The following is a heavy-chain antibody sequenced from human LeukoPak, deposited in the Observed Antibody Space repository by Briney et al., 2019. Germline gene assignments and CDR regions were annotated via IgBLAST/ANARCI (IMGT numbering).Heavy chain of an antibody. CDR2: ISGSGGST. Sequence: GGSLRLSCAASGFTFSSYAMSWVRQAPGKGLEWVSAISGSGGSTYYADSVKGRFTISRDNSKITLHLQMNSLRAEDTAVYYCAKSYNGYESKPDYWGQGTLVTVSS. J-gene: IGHJ4*02. D-gene: IGHD5-12*01. CDR1: GFTFSSYA. CDR3: AKSYNGYESKPDY. V-gene: IGHV3-23*01.